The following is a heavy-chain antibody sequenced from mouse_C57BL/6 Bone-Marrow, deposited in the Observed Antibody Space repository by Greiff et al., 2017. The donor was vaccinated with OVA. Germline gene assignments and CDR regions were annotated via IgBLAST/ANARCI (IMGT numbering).Heavy chain of an antibody. V-gene: IGHV3-6*01. CDR1: GYSITSGYY. CDR2: ISYDGSN. D-gene: IGHD1-1*01. J-gene: IGHJ1*03. Sequence: EVQLQQSGPGLVKPSQSLSLTCSVTGYSITSGYYWNWIRQFPGNKLEWMGYISYDGSNNYNPSLKNRISITRVTSKNQFFLKLNSVTTEDTATYYCAREDYGSRGRYFDVWGTGTTVTVSS. CDR3: AREDYGSRGRYFDV.